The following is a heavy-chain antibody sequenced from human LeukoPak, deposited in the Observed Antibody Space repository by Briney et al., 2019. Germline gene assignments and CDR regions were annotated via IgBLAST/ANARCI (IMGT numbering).Heavy chain of an antibody. D-gene: IGHD3-22*01. CDR1: GFTFSSNY. Sequence: PGGSLRLSCAASGFTFSSNYMSWVRQAPGKGLEWGSVIYSGGSTYYPDSVKGRFTISRDNAKNSLYLQMNSLRAEDTAVYYCAREGRRIAMIVVVPFDYWGQGTLVTVSS. CDR3: AREGRRIAMIVVVPFDY. CDR2: IYSGGST. J-gene: IGHJ4*02. V-gene: IGHV3-53*01.